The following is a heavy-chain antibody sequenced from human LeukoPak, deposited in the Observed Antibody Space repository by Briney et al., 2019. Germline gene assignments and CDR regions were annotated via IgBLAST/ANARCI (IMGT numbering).Heavy chain of an antibody. CDR2: IYPGDSDT. CDR1: GYSFSNYW. V-gene: IGHV5-51*01. CDR3: ARTSSSGSYDLEAFDI. J-gene: IGHJ3*02. Sequence: GESLKISCKGSGYSFSNYWIGWVRQMPGKGLEWMGIIYPGDSDTTYSPSFQGQVTISADKSISTAYLQWSSLKASDTAMYYCARTSSSGSYDLEAFDIWGQGTMVTVSS. D-gene: IGHD1-26*01.